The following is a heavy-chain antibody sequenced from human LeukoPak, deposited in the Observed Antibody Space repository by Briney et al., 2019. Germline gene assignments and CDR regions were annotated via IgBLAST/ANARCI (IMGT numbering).Heavy chain of an antibody. CDR2: INHSEST. CDR3: ARVSPHDGTNQNMLFDY. D-gene: IGHD1-7*01. J-gene: IGHJ4*02. Sequence: KPSETLSLTCAVYGGPFSGYYWSWIRKPPGKGLEWIGEINHSESTNYNPSLKSRVSISVDTSKNQFSLKLRSVAAADTGVYYCARVSPHDGTNQNMLFDYWGQGTLVTVSS. CDR1: GGPFSGYY. V-gene: IGHV4-34*01.